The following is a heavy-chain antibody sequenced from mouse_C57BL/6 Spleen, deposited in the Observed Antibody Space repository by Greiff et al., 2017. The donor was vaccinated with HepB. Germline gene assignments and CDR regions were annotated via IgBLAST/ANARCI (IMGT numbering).Heavy chain of an antibody. D-gene: IGHD2-4*01. V-gene: IGHV1-55*01. CDR1: GYTFTSYW. Sequence: VQLQQPGAELVKPGASVKMSCKASGYTFTSYWITWVKQRPGQGLEWIGDIYPGSGSTNYNEKFKSKATLTVDTSSSTAYMQLSSLTSEDSAVYYCARSGYDYDGGFAYWGQGTLVTVSA. CDR3: ARSGYDYDGGFAY. J-gene: IGHJ3*01. CDR2: IYPGSGST.